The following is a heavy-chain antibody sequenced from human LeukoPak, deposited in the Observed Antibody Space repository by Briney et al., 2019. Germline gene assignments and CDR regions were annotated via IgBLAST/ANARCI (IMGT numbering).Heavy chain of an antibody. CDR1: GFTFSSYS. CDR2: ISSSSSYI. CDR3: ARGSSTSLNFDY. J-gene: IGHJ4*02. D-gene: IGHD2-2*01. V-gene: IGHV3-21*01. Sequence: PGGSLRLSCAASGFTFSSYSMNWVRQAPGKGLEWVSSISSSSSYIYYADSVKGRFTISRDNAKNSLYLQMNSLRAEDTAVYYCARGSSTSLNFDYWGQGTLVTVSS.